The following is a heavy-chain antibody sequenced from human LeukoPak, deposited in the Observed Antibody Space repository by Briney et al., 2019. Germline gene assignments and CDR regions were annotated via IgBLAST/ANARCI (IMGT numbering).Heavy chain of an antibody. CDR3: AKDIDPGVRGDYTGFDY. CDR2: ISWDGGST. CDR1: GFTFDDYT. D-gene: IGHD4-17*01. Sequence: GGSLRLSCAASGFTFDDYTMHWVRQAPGKGLEWVSLISWDGGSTYYADSVKGRFTISRDNSKNSLYLQMNSLRTEDTALYYCAKDIDPGVRGDYTGFDYWGQGTLVPVSS. V-gene: IGHV3-43*01. J-gene: IGHJ4*02.